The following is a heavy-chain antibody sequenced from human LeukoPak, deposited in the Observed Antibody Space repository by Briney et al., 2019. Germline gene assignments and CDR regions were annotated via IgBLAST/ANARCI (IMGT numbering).Heavy chain of an antibody. Sequence: GGSLRLSCAASGFTFSSYGMHWVRQAPGKGLEWVAVIWYDGSNKYYADSVKGRFTISRDNSKNTLYLQMNSLRSEDTAVYYCARGIVGATLPDAFDTWGQGTMVTVSS. CDR3: ARGIVGATLPDAFDT. CDR1: GFTFSSYG. CDR2: IWYDGSNK. D-gene: IGHD1-26*01. J-gene: IGHJ3*02. V-gene: IGHV3-33*01.